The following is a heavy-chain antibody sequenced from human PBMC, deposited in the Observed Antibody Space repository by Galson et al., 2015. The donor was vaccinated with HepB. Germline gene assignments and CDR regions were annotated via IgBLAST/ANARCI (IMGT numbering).Heavy chain of an antibody. J-gene: IGHJ6*03. CDR3: ARDANYCSSTSCYYYYMDV. D-gene: IGHD2-2*01. CDR2: IWYDGSNK. V-gene: IGHV3-33*01. CDR1: GFTFSSYG. Sequence: SLRLSCAASGFTFSSYGMHWVRQAPGKGLEWVAVIWYDGSNKYYTDSVKGRFTISRDNSKNTPYLQMNSLRAEDTAVYYCARDANYCSSTSCYYYYMDVWGKGTTVTVSS.